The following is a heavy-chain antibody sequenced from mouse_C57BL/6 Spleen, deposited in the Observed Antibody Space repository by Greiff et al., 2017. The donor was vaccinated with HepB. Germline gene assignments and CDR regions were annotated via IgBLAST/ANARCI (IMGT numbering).Heavy chain of an antibody. V-gene: IGHV1-53*01. CDR2: INPSNGGT. Sequence: QVQLQQPGPELVKPGASVKLSCKASGYTFTSYWMHWVKQRPGQGLEWIGNINPSNGGTNYNEKFKSKATLTVDKSSSTAYMKLSSLTSEDSAVYCCARWGVYYGCYMDYWGQGTSVTVSS. D-gene: IGHD1-1*01. J-gene: IGHJ4*01. CDR1: GYTFTSYW. CDR3: ARWGVYYGCYMDY.